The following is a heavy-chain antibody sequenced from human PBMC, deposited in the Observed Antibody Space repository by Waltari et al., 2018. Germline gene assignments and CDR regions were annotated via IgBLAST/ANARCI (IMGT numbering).Heavy chain of an antibody. D-gene: IGHD7-27*01. CDR3: AKWDVWGYFFDY. CDR2: ISTSGHYI. CDR1: GFTFSSSD. J-gene: IGHJ4*02. Sequence: EVQLVESGGGLVKPGGSLRLSCAASGFTFSSSDMNWVRQAPGKGLEGVSSISTSGHYIYYADSVKGRFTISRDNAKNSLYLQTDSLGAEDTAVYYCAKWDVWGYFFDYWGPGTLVTVSS. V-gene: IGHV3-21*01.